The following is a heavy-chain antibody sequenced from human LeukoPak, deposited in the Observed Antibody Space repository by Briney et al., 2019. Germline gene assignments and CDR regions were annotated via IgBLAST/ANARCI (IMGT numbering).Heavy chain of an antibody. CDR2: ISGSGGST. CDR3: AKSRSVDTAFQESDY. Sequence: GGSLRLSCAASGFTFSSYAMSWVRQALGKGLEWVSAISGSGGSTYYADSVKGRFTISRDNSKNTLYLQMNSLRAEDTAVYYCAKSRSVDTAFQESDYWGQGTLVTVSS. J-gene: IGHJ4*02. D-gene: IGHD5-18*01. V-gene: IGHV3-23*01. CDR1: GFTFSSYA.